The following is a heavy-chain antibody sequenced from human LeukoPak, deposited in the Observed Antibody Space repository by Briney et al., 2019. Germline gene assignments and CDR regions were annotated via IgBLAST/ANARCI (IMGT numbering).Heavy chain of an antibody. D-gene: IGHD5-12*01. CDR2: INHDGSEK. J-gene: IGHJ4*02. Sequence: GGSLRLSCAASGFSFNIFWMSWVRQAPGKGLEWVANINHDGSEKYYVDSVKGRFTISRDNAKNSLYLQMNRLSAEDTAVYYCAGIYGGYVFDCWGQGTLVTVSS. CDR3: AGIYGGYVFDC. CDR1: GFSFNIFW. V-gene: IGHV3-7*01.